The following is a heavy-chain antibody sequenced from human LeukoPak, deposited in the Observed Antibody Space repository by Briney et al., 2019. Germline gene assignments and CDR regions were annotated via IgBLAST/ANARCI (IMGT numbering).Heavy chain of an antibody. CDR1: GFTFDDHT. J-gene: IGHJ3*02. V-gene: IGHV3-43*01. D-gene: IGHD1-14*01. CDR2: SSWDDNTE. CDR3: GKGPRRCTGCDGFDI. Sequence: GGSLRLSCAASGFTFDDHTMHWVRQAPGKGLEWVSISSWDDNTEYYADSVKGRFTISRDNSKTSLYLQMNSLRTEDTAVYYCGKGPRRCTGCDGFDIWGQGTRVTVSS.